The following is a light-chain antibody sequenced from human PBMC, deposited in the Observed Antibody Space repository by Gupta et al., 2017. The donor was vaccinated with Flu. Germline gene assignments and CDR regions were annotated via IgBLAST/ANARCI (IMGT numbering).Light chain of an antibody. Sequence: ESQDRNHLLDWDLQRPGGAPSLLIYSASGWASGAPERFSGSGSGTHFTLKISSVEAEDVGVYYCMQGLKCPPTFGEGTKVEIK. CDR2: SAS. CDR1: ESQDRNHL. J-gene: IGKJ2*01. V-gene: IGKV2-40*01. CDR3: MQGLKCPPT.